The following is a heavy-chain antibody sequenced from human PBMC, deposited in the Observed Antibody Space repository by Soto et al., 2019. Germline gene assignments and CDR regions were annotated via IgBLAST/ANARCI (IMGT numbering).Heavy chain of an antibody. CDR1: GYTFTSYG. CDR3: AREAPYYGGNSVYYFDY. CDR2: ISAYNGNT. J-gene: IGHJ4*02. V-gene: IGHV1-18*01. Sequence: GASVKVSCKASGYTFTSYGISWVRQAPGQGLEWMGWISAYNGNTNYAQKLQGRVTMTTDTSTNTAYMELRSLRSDDTAVYYCAREAPYYGGNSVYYFDYWGQGTLVTVSS. D-gene: IGHD4-17*01.